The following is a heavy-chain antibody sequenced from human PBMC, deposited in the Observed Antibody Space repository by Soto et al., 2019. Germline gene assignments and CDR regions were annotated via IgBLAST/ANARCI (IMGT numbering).Heavy chain of an antibody. CDR3: ARFVYDSSGYHYHFDN. D-gene: IGHD3-22*01. CDR2: IGGSGVSI. CDR1: GFTFSNYA. Sequence: PGGSLRLSCAASGFTFSNYAMSWVRQAPGKGLEWVSSIGGSGVSIYYADSVKGRFTISRDNSKNTVHLQMNSLRAEDTALYYCARFVYDSSGYHYHFDNRGQGTLVTVSS. V-gene: IGHV3-23*01. J-gene: IGHJ4*02.